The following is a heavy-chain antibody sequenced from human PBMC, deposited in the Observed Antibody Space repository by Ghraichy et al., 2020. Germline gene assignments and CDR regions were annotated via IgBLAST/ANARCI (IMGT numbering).Heavy chain of an antibody. CDR3: ARVKRLGGTFDP. CDR2: INSDGSST. CDR1: GFTFSSYW. V-gene: IGHV3-74*01. D-gene: IGHD4-23*01. Sequence: GGSLRLSCAASGFTFSSYWMHWVRQAPGKGLVWVSRINSDGSSTSYADSVKGRFTISRDNAKNTLYLQMNSLRAEDTAVYYCARVKRLGGTFDPWGQGTLVTVSS. J-gene: IGHJ5*02.